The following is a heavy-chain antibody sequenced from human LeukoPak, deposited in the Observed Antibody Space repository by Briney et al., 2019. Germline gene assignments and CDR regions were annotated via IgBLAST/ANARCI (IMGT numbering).Heavy chain of an antibody. V-gene: IGHV3-66*02. D-gene: IGHD6-13*01. J-gene: IGHJ6*03. CDR2: IYSGGST. CDR3: ATTSQEGKAAAGDYYYYMDV. Sequence: GGSLRLSCAASGFTASSNYMSWVRQAPGKGLEWVSVIYSGGSTYYADSVKGRFTISRDNSKNTLYLQMNSLRAEDTAVYYCATTSQEGKAAAGDYYYYMDVWGKGTTVTVSS. CDR1: GFTASSNY.